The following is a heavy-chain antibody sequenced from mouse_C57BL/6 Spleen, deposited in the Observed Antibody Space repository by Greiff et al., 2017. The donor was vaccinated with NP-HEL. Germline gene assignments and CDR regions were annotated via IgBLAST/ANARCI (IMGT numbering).Heavy chain of an antibody. D-gene: IGHD1-1*01. V-gene: IGHV1-59*01. CDR3: AREFITTAYFDY. Sequence: QVQLQQPGAELVRPGTSVKLSCKASGYTFTSYWMHWVKQRPGQGLEWIGVIDPSDSYTNYNQKFKGQATLTVDTSTSTAYMQLSSLTSEDSAVYYCAREFITTAYFDYWGQGTTLTVSS. CDR2: IDPSDSYT. J-gene: IGHJ2*01. CDR1: GYTFTSYW.